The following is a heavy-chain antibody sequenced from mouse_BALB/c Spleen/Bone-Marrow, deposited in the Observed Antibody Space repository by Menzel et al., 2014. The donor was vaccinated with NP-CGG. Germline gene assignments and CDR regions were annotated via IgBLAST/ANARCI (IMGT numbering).Heavy chain of an antibody. CDR2: IYPGDGDT. CDR3: ARKYGDY. D-gene: IGHD2-10*02. Sequence: QVQLKESGAELVRPGSSVKVSCKASGYVFSSYWMNWVKQRPGQGLEWIGQIYPGDGDTNYNGKFKGKATLTADKSSSTAYMQLSSLTSEDSAVYFCARKYGDYWGQGTTLTVSS. CDR1: GYVFSSYW. V-gene: IGHV1-80*01. J-gene: IGHJ2*01.